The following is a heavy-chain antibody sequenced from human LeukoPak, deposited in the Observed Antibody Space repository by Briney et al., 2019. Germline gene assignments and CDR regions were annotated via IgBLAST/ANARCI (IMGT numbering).Heavy chain of an antibody. CDR3: ATSSSVTHTRDP. J-gene: IGHJ5*02. V-gene: IGHV1-2*02. CDR2: INPHSGAT. CDR1: GYGFSDVY. Sequence: ASVKVSCKASGYGFSDVYFNWVRQAPGQGLEWMGWINPHSGATNYAQRFQGRASMDASIDTAYMELSRLTSDDTAVYYCATSSSVTHTRDPWGQGTLATVSS. D-gene: IGHD5/OR15-5a*01.